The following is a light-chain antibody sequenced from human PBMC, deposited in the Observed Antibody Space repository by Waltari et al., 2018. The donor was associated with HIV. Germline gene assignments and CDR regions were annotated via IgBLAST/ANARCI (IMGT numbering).Light chain of an antibody. Sequence: HSALTQPASVSGSPGQSIPISCTGPTSDISDFNFVSWYQQSPGRAPKLIIFEVYSRPSGISDRFSGSKSGVTASLTISALRAEDEADYFCSSYSARGFVVFGGGTKVTVL. J-gene: IGLJ3*02. CDR3: SSYSARGFVV. CDR2: EVY. CDR1: TSDISDFNF. V-gene: IGLV2-14*01.